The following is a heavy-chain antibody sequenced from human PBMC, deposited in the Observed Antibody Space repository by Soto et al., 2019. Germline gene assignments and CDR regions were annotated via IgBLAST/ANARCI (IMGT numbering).Heavy chain of an antibody. D-gene: IGHD6-13*01. Sequence: PSETLSLTCTVSGVSISSSSYYWGWIRQPPGKGLEWIGSIYYSGSTYYNPSLKSRVTISVDTSKNPFSLKLSSVTAADTAVYYCARLPRRGYSSSWYLWGQGTLVTVSS. J-gene: IGHJ4*02. CDR1: GVSISSSSYY. CDR2: IYYSGST. CDR3: ARLPRRGYSSSWYL. V-gene: IGHV4-39*01.